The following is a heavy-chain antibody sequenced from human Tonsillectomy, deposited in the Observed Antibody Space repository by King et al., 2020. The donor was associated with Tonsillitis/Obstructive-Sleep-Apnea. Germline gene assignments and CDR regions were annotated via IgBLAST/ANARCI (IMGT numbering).Heavy chain of an antibody. Sequence: VQLQQWGAGLLKPSETLSLTCAVYGGSFSGYYWTWIRQPPGKGLEWIGEIHHSGSTNYSPSLKSRVTISLDTSKNQFSLNLSSLTAADTAVYYWARGGNLDSFDIWGQGTLVTVSS. J-gene: IGHJ3*02. V-gene: IGHV4-34*01. CDR3: ARGGNLDSFDI. D-gene: IGHD4-23*01. CDR1: GGSFSGYY. CDR2: IHHSGST.